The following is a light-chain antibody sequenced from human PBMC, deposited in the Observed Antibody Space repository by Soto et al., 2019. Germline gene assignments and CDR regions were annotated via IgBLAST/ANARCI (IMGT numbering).Light chain of an antibody. Sequence: QSALTQPPSASGSPGQSVTISCTGTISDVGGYNFVSWYQQHPGKAPKLMIYEVSERPSGVPDRFSGSKSGNTASLTVSGLQAEDEAEYYCSSYAGSNIVVFGGGTKLTVL. CDR3: SSYAGSNIVV. J-gene: IGLJ2*01. CDR2: EVS. CDR1: ISDVGGYNF. V-gene: IGLV2-8*01.